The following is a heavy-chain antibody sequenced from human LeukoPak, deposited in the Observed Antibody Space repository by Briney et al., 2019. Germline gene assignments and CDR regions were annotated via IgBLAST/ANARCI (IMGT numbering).Heavy chain of an antibody. CDR2: IYPSDSDT. CDR3: ARPSYCSGGTCHSGEQDY. V-gene: IGHV5-51*01. D-gene: IGHD2-15*01. CDR1: GYTFTHYW. J-gene: IGHJ4*02. Sequence: GESLKTSCKGSGYTFTHYWIGWVRQMPGKGLEWMGIIYPSDSDTRYSPSFQGQVTISVDKSISTSYLQWSSLKASDTAMYYCARPSYCSGGTCHSGEQDYWGQGTLVTVSS.